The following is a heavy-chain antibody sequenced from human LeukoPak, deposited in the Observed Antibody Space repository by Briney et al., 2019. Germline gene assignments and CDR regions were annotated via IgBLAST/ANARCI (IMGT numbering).Heavy chain of an antibody. CDR3: ARGLRYFDWYLDY. J-gene: IGHJ4*02. CDR1: GFTFSSYS. Sequence: GGSLRLSCAASGFTFSSYSMNWARQAPGKGLEWVSYISSSSSILHYADSVKGRFTISRDNAKNSLYLQMSSLRDEDTAMYYCARGLRYFDWYLDYWGQGTLVAVSS. V-gene: IGHV3-48*02. CDR2: ISSSSSIL. D-gene: IGHD3-9*01.